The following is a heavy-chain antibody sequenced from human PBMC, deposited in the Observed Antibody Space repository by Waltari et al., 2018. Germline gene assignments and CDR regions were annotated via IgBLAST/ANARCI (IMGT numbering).Heavy chain of an antibody. J-gene: IGHJ4*02. CDR1: GGSISSSSYY. D-gene: IGHD6-13*01. CDR2: IYYSGRT. CDR3: ASGIKGAAAGTGYYFDY. V-gene: IGHV4-39*07. Sequence: QLQLQESGPGLVKPSETLSLTCTVSGGSISSSSYYWGWIRQPPGKGLEWIGSIYYSGRTHDIPSLKSRVTISVDTSKNQFSLKLSSVTADTAVYYCASGIKGAAAGTGYYFDYWGQGTLVTVSS.